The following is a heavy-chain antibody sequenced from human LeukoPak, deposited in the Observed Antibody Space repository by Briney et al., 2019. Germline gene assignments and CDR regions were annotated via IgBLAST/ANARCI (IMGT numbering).Heavy chain of an antibody. J-gene: IGHJ4*02. V-gene: IGHV3-33*01. CDR1: GFTFSYYG. CDR2: IWYDGGSK. CDR3: VRDSSGDSSGRPSLDY. D-gene: IGHD3-10*01. Sequence: PGGSLRLSCAASGFTFSYYGMHWVRQAPGKGLEWVAHIWYDGGSKYYADSVEGRFTISRDNSKNTLNLQMNSLRADDTAVYFCVRDSSGDSSGRPSLDYWGQGTLVTVSS.